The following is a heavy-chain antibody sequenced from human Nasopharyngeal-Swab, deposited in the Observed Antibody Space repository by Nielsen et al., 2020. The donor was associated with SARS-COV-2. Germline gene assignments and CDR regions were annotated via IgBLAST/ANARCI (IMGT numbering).Heavy chain of an antibody. V-gene: IGHV7-4-1*02. Sequence: ASVKVSCKASGDTFSFKALNWVRQAPGQGLEWMGWINTNTGNPTYAQGFTGRFVFSLDTSVSTAYLQISSLKAEDTAVYYCARVRYSGYDSIAYWGQGTLVTVSS. CDR1: GDTFSFKA. CDR3: ARVRYSGYDSIAY. CDR2: INTNTGNP. J-gene: IGHJ4*02. D-gene: IGHD5-12*01.